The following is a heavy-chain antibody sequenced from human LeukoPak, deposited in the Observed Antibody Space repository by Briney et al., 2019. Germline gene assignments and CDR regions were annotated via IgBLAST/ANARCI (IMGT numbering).Heavy chain of an antibody. J-gene: IGHJ4*02. CDR3: ARGPDDFDY. CDR1: GGSINNYH. V-gene: IGHV4-59*01. CDR2: IYYTGSA. Sequence: TSETLSLTCTVSGGSINNYHWSWIRQPPGKGLEWIGYIYYTGSARYNPPLKSRVTISLDTSKNQFSLRLSSMTAADTAVYYCARGPDDFDYWGPGSLVTVSS. D-gene: IGHD5-24*01.